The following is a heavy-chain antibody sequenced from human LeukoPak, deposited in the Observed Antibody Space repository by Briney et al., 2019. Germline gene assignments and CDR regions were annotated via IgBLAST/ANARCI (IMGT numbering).Heavy chain of an antibody. D-gene: IGHD3-16*02. V-gene: IGHV4-61*01. Sequence: SETLSLTCSVSGGSVSSANYYWSWVRQPPGKGLEWIGYIYYSGSTNYNPSLKSRVTISVDTSKNQFSLKLSSVTAADTAVYYCARDPYDYVWGSYRYTFHDAFDIWGQGTMVTVSS. CDR1: GGSVSSANYY. CDR3: ARDPYDYVWGSYRYTFHDAFDI. J-gene: IGHJ3*02. CDR2: IYYSGST.